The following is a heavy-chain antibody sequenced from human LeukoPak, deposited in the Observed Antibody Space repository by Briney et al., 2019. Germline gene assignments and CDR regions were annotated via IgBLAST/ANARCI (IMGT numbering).Heavy chain of an antibody. CDR2: ISSSSSTI. D-gene: IGHD3-22*01. CDR3: AREYYYDSSGYSLDAFDI. Sequence: PGGSLRLSCAASGFTFSSYSMNWVRQAPGKGLEWVSYISSSSSTIYYADSVKGRFTISRDNAKNSLYLQMNSLRAEDTAVYYCAREYYYDSSGYSLDAFDIRGQGTMVTVSS. J-gene: IGHJ3*02. CDR1: GFTFSSYS. V-gene: IGHV3-48*04.